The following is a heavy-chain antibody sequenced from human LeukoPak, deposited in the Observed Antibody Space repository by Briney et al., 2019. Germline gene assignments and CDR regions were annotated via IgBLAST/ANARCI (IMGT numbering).Heavy chain of an antibody. D-gene: IGHD5-24*01. Sequence: GGSLRLSCAASGFTFSDYAMTWVRQAPGKGLEWVSAISGSGGSTNYADSVKSRFTISRDNSKNTLYLQMNSLRAEDTAVYYCAKYPPRSGGLQFDYWGQGTLVTVSS. CDR3: AKYPPRSGGLQFDY. CDR2: ISGSGGST. CDR1: GFTFSDYA. J-gene: IGHJ4*02. V-gene: IGHV3-23*01.